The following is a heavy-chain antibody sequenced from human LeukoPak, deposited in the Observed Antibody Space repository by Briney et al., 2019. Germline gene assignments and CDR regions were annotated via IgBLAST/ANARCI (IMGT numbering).Heavy chain of an antibody. J-gene: IGHJ3*02. D-gene: IGHD3-22*01. V-gene: IGHV4-59*08. CDR2: NSGST. Sequence: PSETLSLTCTVSGGSIGSYFWSWIRQPPGKGLEWIGYNSGSTKYNPSLKSRVTISVDTSKNQLSLKLSSVTAADTAVYYCARHPKEGPSDRSGYINAFDIWGQGTMVTVSS. CDR3: ARHPKEGPSDRSGYINAFDI. CDR1: GGSIGSYF.